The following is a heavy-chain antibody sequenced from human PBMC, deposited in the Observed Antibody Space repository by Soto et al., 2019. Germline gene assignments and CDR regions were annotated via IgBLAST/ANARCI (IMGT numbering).Heavy chain of an antibody. CDR1: GFTFTNYW. CDR3: ARDFTTAETPGDDFDY. J-gene: IGHJ4*02. V-gene: IGHV3-74*01. Sequence: WGSLRLSCAASGFTFTNYWMHWVRQVPGKGLVWVSRINADGSYASYADFVKGRFTISRDNSRNTVHLQMNSLSAEDTAVYYCARDFTTAETPGDDFDYWGQGIPVTVSS. CDR2: INADGSYA. D-gene: IGHD4-17*01.